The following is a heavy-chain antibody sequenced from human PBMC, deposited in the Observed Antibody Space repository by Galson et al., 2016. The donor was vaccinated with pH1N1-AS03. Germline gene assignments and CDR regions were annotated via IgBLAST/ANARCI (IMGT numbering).Heavy chain of an antibody. D-gene: IGHD1-1*01. V-gene: IGHV2-5*01. CDR2: IRWNGDK. J-gene: IGHJ4*02. Sequence: WIRQPPGKGLEWLALIRWNGDKHYSPSLRSRLTVTKDTSRNQVVFTMTNLDPVDSATYFCARDYNWRIDYWGQGTLVTGSS. CDR3: ARDYNWRIDY.